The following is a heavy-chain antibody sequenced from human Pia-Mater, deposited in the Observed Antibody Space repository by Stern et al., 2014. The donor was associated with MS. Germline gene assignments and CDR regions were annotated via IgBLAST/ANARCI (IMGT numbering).Heavy chain of an antibody. CDR3: ARAISAMVRGVTDY. D-gene: IGHD3-10*01. V-gene: IGHV3-74*01. CDR2: IASDGSTT. Sequence: EVQLVESGGGLVQPGGSLRLSCAASGFTFSSYWMHWVRQAPGKGLVWVSRIASDGSTTNYEASVKGRFTISRDNAKNTVYLQMNSLRAEDTAVYYCARAISAMVRGVTDYWGQGTLVTVSS. CDR1: GFTFSSYW. J-gene: IGHJ4*02.